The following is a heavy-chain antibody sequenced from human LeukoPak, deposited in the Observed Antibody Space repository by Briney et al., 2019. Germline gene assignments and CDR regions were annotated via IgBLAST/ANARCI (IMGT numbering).Heavy chain of an antibody. V-gene: IGHV4-59*08. J-gene: IGHJ5*02. CDR1: GYSISSDY. CDR3: ARHRGYDGTTYSRWFDP. CDR2: FSYSGST. D-gene: IGHD2/OR15-2a*01. Sequence: SETLSLTCSVSGYSISSDYWSWIRQPPGKGLEWIGYFSYSGSTNYNPSLKSRVTMSVDTSKNQFSLSLISVTAADTAVYYCARHRGYDGTTYSRWFDPWGQGTVVTVSS.